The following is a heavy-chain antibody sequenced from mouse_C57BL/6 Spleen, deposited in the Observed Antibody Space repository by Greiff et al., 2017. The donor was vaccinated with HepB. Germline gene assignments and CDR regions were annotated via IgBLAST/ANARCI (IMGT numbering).Heavy chain of an antibody. CDR2: ISSGSSTI. J-gene: IGHJ4*01. CDR3: ARHNYYAMDY. CDR1: GFTFSDYG. Sequence: EVNLVESGGGLVKPGGSLKLSCAASGFTFSDYGMHWVRQAPEKGLEWVAYISSGSSTIYYADTVKGRFTISRDNAKNTLFLQMTSLRSEDTAMYYCARHNYYAMDYWGQGTSVTVSS. V-gene: IGHV5-17*01.